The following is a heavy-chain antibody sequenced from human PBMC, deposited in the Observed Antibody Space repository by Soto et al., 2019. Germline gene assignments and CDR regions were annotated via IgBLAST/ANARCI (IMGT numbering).Heavy chain of an antibody. CDR1: GGSISSSNYH. D-gene: IGHD3-22*01. CDR2: MYYSGIT. CDR3: ARSNSGYYKWFDP. J-gene: IGHJ5*02. Sequence: SETLSLTCTVSGGSISSSNYHWGWIRQPPGKGLEWIGSMYYSGITYYNPSLKSRVAISVDTSKNQFSLKLSSVSAADTAIYYCARSNSGYYKWFDPWGQGTLVTVSS. V-gene: IGHV4-39*01.